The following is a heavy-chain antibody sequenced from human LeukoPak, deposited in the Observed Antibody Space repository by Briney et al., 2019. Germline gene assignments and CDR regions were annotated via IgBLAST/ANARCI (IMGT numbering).Heavy chain of an antibody. J-gene: IGHJ4*02. CDR1: RFTFSNYW. CDR3: AKWGPHCVGDYCPALDS. D-gene: IGHD2-21*02. Sequence: GGSLRLSCVASRFTFSNYWMSWVRQAPGKGLEWVANINQDGSKKPYADSMKGRLTISRDNAKESLYLKLNSLRADDTAVYYCAKWGPHCVGDYCPALDSWGQGTLVTVSS. V-gene: IGHV3-7*01. CDR2: INQDGSKK.